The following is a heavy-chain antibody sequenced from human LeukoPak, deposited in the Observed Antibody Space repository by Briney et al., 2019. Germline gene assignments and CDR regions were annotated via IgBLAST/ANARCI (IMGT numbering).Heavy chain of an antibody. Sequence: GASVKVSCKASGYTFTSYYMHWMRQAPGQGLEWMGIINPSGGSTSYAQKFQGRVTMTRDMSTSTVYMELSRLRSDDTAVYYCARPLYSSSWYNWFDPWGQGTLVTVSS. CDR3: ARPLYSSSWYNWFDP. V-gene: IGHV1-46*01. J-gene: IGHJ5*02. CDR1: GYTFTSYY. D-gene: IGHD6-13*01. CDR2: INPSGGST.